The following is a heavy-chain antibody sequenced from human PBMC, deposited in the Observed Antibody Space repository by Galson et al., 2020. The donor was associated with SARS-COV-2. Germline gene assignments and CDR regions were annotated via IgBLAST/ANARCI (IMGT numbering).Heavy chain of an antibody. Sequence: GGSLRLSCAASGFTFSSYSMNWVRQAPGKGLEWVSSISSSSSYIYYADSVKGRFTISRDNAKNSLYLQMNSLRAEDTAVYYCARDGGDNFDWLLFWGSGTIFDYWGQGTLVTVSS. V-gene: IGHV3-21*01. J-gene: IGHJ4*02. CDR2: ISSSSSYI. D-gene: IGHD3-9*01. CDR1: GFTFSSYS. CDR3: ARDGGDNFDWLLFWGSGTIFDY.